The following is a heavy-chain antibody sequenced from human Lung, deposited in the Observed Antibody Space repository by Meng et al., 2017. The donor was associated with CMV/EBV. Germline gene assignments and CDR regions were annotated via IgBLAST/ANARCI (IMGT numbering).Heavy chain of an antibody. V-gene: IGHV3-21*06. J-gene: IGHJ6*02. Sequence: GESLKISCSASGFTFSTYNMNWVRQAPGKGLEWVSSISSSSNYIYYADSVKGRFTISRANARNSLFLQMNSLRAEDTAVYYCGRVPGLGMSFYYGLDGWGRGTTVTVSS. CDR2: ISSSSNYI. D-gene: IGHD7-27*01. CDR3: GRVPGLGMSFYYGLDG. CDR1: GFTFSTYN.